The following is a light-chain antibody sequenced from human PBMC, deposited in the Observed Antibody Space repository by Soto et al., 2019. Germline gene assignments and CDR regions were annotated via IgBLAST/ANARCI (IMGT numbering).Light chain of an antibody. J-gene: IGKJ2*01. CDR1: QSVSSGY. Sequence: EIVLTQSPGTLSLSPGERATLSCRASQSVSSGYLAWYQQKPGQAPRLLIYGASSRATDIPDRFSGSGSGTDFTLTISRLEPEDLAVYYCQQHGGSPPYTFGQGTNLEIK. V-gene: IGKV3-20*01. CDR2: GAS. CDR3: QQHGGSPPYT.